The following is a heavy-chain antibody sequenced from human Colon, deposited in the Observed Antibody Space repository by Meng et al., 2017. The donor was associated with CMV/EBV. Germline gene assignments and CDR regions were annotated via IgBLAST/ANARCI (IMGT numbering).Heavy chain of an antibody. V-gene: IGHV3-7*03. D-gene: IGHD2-15*01. CDR2: IKQDGSEK. J-gene: IGHJ4*02. Sequence: GESLKISCAASGFTFSSYWMSWVRQAPGKGLEWVANIKQDGSEKYYVDSVKGRFTISRDNAKNSQYLQMNSLRAEDTAIYYCARDGVVVLGATRDWGQGTLVTVSS. CDR1: GFTFSSYW. CDR3: ARDGVVVLGATRD.